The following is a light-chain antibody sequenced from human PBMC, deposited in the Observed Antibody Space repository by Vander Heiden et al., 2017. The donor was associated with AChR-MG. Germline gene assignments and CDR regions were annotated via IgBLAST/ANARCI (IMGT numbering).Light chain of an antibody. J-gene: IGLJ1*01. CDR2: INT. Sequence: QSVLAQPPSVSGAPGQRVTISCTGSRSHLGAGYDVPWYQQLPGTAPKLLIYINTNRPSGVPDRFSGSKSGTSASLAITGLQAEDEADYYCQSYDSSLSGYVFGTGTKVTVL. CDR3: QSYDSSLSGYV. CDR1: RSHLGAGYD. V-gene: IGLV1-40*01.